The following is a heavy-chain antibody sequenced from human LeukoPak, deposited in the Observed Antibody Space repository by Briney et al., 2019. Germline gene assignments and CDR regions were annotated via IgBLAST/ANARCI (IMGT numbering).Heavy chain of an antibody. CDR1: GFTFSDYY. D-gene: IGHD3-16*01. CDR3: ARGSHGGEYYYYGMDV. V-gene: IGHV3-11*01. J-gene: IGHJ6*02. CDR2: ISSSGSTI. Sequence: KPGGSLRLSCAASGFTFSDYYMSWIRQAPGKGLEWVSYISSSGSTIYYADSVKGRFTISRDNAKNTPYLQMNSLRAEDTAVYYCARGSHGGEYYYYGMDVWGQGTTVTVSS.